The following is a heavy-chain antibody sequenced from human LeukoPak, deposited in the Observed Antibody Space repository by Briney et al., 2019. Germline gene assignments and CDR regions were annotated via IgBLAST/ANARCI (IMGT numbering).Heavy chain of an antibody. J-gene: IGHJ4*02. CDR2: IRYDGGNK. D-gene: IGHD4-17*01. CDR3: VKDPYGDYLRYFDY. CDR1: GFTFSTYG. Sequence: GGSLGLSCAASGFTFSTYGMHWVRQAPGKGLEWVSLIRYDGGNKYYADSVKGRFTISRDNSKNTLYLQMNSLRAEDTAVYYCVKDPYGDYLRYFDYWGQGTLVTVSS. V-gene: IGHV3-30*02.